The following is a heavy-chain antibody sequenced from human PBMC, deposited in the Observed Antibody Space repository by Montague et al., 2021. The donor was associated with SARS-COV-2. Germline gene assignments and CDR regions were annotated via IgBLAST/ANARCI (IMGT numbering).Heavy chain of an antibody. J-gene: IGHJ5*02. CDR3: AKASHIYETQGLRTGWFDP. CDR1: GASFGGYN. CDR2: VILSGKT. D-gene: IGHD7-27*01. V-gene: IGHV4-34*12. Sequence: SETLSLTCAVYGASFGGYNWSWIRKSPGRGLGRIGEVILSGKTSSNPSPQIRLPMSVATYKKQFSLRLSSVTAADTAVYFCAKASHIYETQGLRTGWFDPWGQGTLVTVSS.